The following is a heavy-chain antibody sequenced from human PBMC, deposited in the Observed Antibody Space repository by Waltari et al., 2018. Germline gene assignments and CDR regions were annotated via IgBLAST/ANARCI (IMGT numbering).Heavy chain of an antibody. CDR2: ISYDGSNK. V-gene: IGHV3-30*18. CDR1: GFTFSSYG. J-gene: IGHJ4*02. Sequence: QVQLVESGGGVVQPGRSLRLSCAASGFTFSSYGMHWVRQAPGKGLEWVAVISYDGSNKYYADSVKGRFTIARDNSKNTLYLQMNSLRAEDTAVYYCAKDWGTNPTYYFDYWGQGTLVTVSS. CDR3: AKDWGTNPTYYFDY. D-gene: IGHD2-8*01.